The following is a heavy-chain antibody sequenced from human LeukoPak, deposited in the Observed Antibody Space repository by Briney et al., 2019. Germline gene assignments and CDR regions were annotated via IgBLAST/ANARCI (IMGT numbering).Heavy chain of an antibody. Sequence: PSETLSLTCAVHDGPFSGYYRSWIRQPPGKGLEWIGEISQRGSPNYNPSLKSRVTISINTSKKQFSVELSSVTAADTAVYYCAALSGYNWNYVSFDYWGQGTLDTVSS. CDR2: ISQRGSP. V-gene: IGHV4-34*01. CDR1: DGPFSGYY. J-gene: IGHJ4*02. CDR3: AALSGYNWNYVSFDY. D-gene: IGHD1-7*01.